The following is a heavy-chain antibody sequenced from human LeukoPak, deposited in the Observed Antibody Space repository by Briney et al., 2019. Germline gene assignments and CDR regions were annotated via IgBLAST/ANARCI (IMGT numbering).Heavy chain of an antibody. J-gene: IGHJ4*02. V-gene: IGHV3-9*01. CDR2: ISWNSGSI. CDR3: ARMTIYGEETY. D-gene: IGHD4-17*01. Sequence: PGRSLRLSCAASGFTFDDYAMHWVRQAPGKGLEWVSGISWNSGSIGYADSVKGRFTISRDNAKNSLYLQMNSLRAEDTALYYCARMTIYGEETYWGQGTLVTVSS. CDR1: GFTFDDYA.